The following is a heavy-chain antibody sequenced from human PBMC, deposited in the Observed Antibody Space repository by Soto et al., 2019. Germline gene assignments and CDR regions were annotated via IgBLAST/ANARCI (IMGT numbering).Heavy chain of an antibody. CDR3: ARVLASGENYYYYYMDV. V-gene: IGHV4-4*02. CDR1: SGSISSSNW. J-gene: IGHJ6*03. CDR2: IYHSGST. Sequence: QVQLQESGPGLVKPSGTLSLTCAVSSGSISSSNWWSWVRQPPGKGLEWIGEIYHSGSTNYNPSLKSRVTISVDKSKNQFPLKLSSVTAADTAVYYCARVLASGENYYYYYMDVWGKGTTVTVSS. D-gene: IGHD4-17*01.